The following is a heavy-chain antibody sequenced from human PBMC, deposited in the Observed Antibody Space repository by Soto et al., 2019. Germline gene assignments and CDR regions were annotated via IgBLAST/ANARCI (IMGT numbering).Heavy chain of an antibody. D-gene: IGHD5-18*01. V-gene: IGHV3-53*01. J-gene: IGHJ4*02. CDR3: AKYYMVTRSPFDY. CDR2: IYSGDRA. Sequence: GGSLRLSCAASGFTVSSNYMSWVRQAPGKGLEWVSVIYSGDRAYYADSVKGRFTVSRDNSKNTLYLQMNSLRAEDTAVYYCAKYYMVTRSPFDYWGQGTLVTVSS. CDR1: GFTVSSNY.